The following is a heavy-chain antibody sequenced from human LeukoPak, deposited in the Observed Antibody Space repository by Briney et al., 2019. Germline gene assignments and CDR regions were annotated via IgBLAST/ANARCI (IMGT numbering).Heavy chain of an antibody. CDR1: GFILSNYW. J-gene: IGHJ3*02. CDR3: ARDPSSDAFDI. V-gene: IGHV3-7*05. Sequence: GGSLRLSCAGSGFILSNYWMTWVRQAPGTGLEWVANIKEDGSEKYYVDSVKGRFTISRDNAKNSLYLQMNSLRAEDTAVYYCARDPSSDAFDIWGQGTMVTVSS. CDR2: IKEDGSEK.